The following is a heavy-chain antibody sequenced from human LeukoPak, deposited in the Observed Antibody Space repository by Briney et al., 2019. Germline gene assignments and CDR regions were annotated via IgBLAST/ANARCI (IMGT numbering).Heavy chain of an antibody. V-gene: IGHV4-38-2*02. Sequence: SETLSLTCTVSSYSISSGYYWGWIRQPPGKGLEWIGSIYHSGSTNYNPSLKSRVIISVDKSKNQFSLRLSSVTATDTAVYYCARDHTAMAYWGQGTLVTVSS. J-gene: IGHJ4*02. CDR1: SYSISSGYY. CDR3: ARDHTAMAY. D-gene: IGHD5-18*01. CDR2: IYHSGST.